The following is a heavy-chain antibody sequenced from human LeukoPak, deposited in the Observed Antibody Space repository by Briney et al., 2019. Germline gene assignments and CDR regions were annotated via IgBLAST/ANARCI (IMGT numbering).Heavy chain of an antibody. D-gene: IGHD1-1*01. CDR2: IIPIFGTA. CDR1: GGTFSSYA. CDR3: ARPNPPPRDWNDVGWFDP. V-gene: IGHV1-69*01. J-gene: IGHJ5*02. Sequence: SVKVSCKASGGTFSSYAISWVRQAPGQGLEWMGGIIPIFGTANYAQKFQGRVTITADESTSTAYMELSSLRSEDAAVYYCARPNPPPRDWNDVGWFDPWGQGTLVTVSS.